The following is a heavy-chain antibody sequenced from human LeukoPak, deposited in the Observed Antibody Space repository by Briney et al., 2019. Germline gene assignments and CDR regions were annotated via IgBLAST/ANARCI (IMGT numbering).Heavy chain of an antibody. CDR1: GFTFDDYA. CDR3: AKGTAGGTKSLWAFDY. CDR2: ITGDGGST. D-gene: IGHD2-21*01. Sequence: GSLRLSCAASGFTFDDYAMHWVRQAPGKGLEWVSLITGDGGSTYYADSVKGRFTISRDNSKNSLHVQMNSLRSEDTALYYCAKGTAGGTKSLWAFDYWGQGTLVTVSS. V-gene: IGHV3-43*02. J-gene: IGHJ4*02.